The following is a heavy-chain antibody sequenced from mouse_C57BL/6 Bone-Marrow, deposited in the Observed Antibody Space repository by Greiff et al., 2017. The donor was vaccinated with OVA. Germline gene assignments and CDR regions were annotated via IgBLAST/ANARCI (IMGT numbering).Heavy chain of an antibody. Sequence: DVKLVESGGGLVKPGGSLKLSCAASGFTFSSYAMSWVRQTPEKRLEWVATISDGGSYTYYPDNVKGRFTISRDNAKNNLYLQMSHLKSEDTAMYYCAREFITTVAYYAMDYWGQGTSVTVSS. D-gene: IGHD1-1*01. V-gene: IGHV5-4*01. CDR1: GFTFSSYA. CDR3: AREFITTVAYYAMDY. CDR2: ISDGGSYT. J-gene: IGHJ4*01.